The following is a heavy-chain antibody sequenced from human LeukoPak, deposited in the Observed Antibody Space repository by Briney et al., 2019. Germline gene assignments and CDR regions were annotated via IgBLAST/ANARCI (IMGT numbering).Heavy chain of an antibody. D-gene: IGHD3-10*01. V-gene: IGHV3-30-3*01. CDR2: ISFDGSNK. Sequence: GGSLRLSCAASGFTFSSYAMHWVRQAAGKGLEWVAVISFDGSNKYYADSVKGRFTISRDNSKNTLYLQMNSLRAEDTAVYYCARDGFYYYGSGSSIRYYFDYWGQGTLVTVSS. J-gene: IGHJ4*02. CDR3: ARDGFYYYGSGSSIRYYFDY. CDR1: GFTFSSYA.